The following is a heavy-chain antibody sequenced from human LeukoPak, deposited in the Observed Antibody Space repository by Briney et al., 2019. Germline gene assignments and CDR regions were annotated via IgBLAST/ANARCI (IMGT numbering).Heavy chain of an antibody. CDR3: ARDPRGVVGANHNWFDP. V-gene: IGHV4-4*07. J-gene: IGHJ5*02. CDR2: IYASGST. CDR1: GGSISSYY. D-gene: IGHD1-26*01. Sequence: SETLSLTCTVSGGSISSYYWSWIRQPAGKGLEWIGRIYASGSTNYNPSLKSRVTMSVDTSKSQFSLKLISVTAADTAVYYCARDPRGVVGANHNWFDPWGQGTLVTVSS.